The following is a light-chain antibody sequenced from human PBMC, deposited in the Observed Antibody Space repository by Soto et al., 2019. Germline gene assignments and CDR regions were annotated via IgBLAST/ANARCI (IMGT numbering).Light chain of an antibody. CDR1: SSDVGAYNY. Sequence: QSALTQPPSASGSPGQSVTISCAGTSSDVGAYNYVSWYQQHPGKAPKLMIYEVTKRPSGVPDRFSGSKSGNTASLTVSGFQVEDEADYYCSSHAGTKVVFGGGTQLTVL. CDR2: EVT. CDR3: SSHAGTKVV. V-gene: IGLV2-8*01. J-gene: IGLJ2*01.